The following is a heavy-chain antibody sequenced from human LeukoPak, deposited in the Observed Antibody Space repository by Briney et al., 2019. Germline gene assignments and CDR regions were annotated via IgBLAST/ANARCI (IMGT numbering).Heavy chain of an antibody. D-gene: IGHD3-16*01. V-gene: IGHV3-23*01. CDR1: GFTFSSYA. CDR3: AKDALTFGGGNRYYYYGMDV. Sequence: GGSLRLSCAASGFTFSSYAMSWVRQAPGKGLEWVSAISGSGGSTYYADSVKGRFTIPRDNSKNTLYLQMNSLRAEDTAVYYCAKDALTFGGGNRYYYYGMDVWGQGATVTVSS. J-gene: IGHJ6*02. CDR2: ISGSGGST.